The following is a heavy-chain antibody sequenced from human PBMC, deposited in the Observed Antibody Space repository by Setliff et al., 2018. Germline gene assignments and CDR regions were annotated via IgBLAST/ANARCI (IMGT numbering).Heavy chain of an antibody. J-gene: IGHJ4*02. CDR2: ISGYSGNT. D-gene: IGHD3-22*01. V-gene: IGHV1-18*01. CDR1: GYALTDSV. CDR3: ARINFYVSSGYYYAPEL. Sequence: ASVKVSCKTSGYALTDSVVSWVRQAPGQGLEWVGWISGYSGNTYYAQKFQGRVTVTTDTSTTTAYMELRSLRADDTAVFYCARINFYVSSGYYYAPELWGQGTTVTVSS.